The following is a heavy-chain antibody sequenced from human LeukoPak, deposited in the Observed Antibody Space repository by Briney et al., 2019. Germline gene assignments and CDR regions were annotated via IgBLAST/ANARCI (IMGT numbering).Heavy chain of an antibody. V-gene: IGHV1-2*06. CDR3: ARESSWNFDY. J-gene: IGHJ4*02. D-gene: IGHD6-13*01. Sequence: ASVKVSCKASGYTFTGYYMHWVRQAPGQGLEWMGRINPNSGGTNYAQKFQGRVTMTRDTSISTAYMELSSLRSEDTAVYYCARESSWNFDYWGQGTLVTVSS. CDR2: INPNSGGT. CDR1: GYTFTGYY.